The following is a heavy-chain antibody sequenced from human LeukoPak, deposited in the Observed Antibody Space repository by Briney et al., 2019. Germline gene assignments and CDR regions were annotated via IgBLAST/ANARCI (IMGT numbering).Heavy chain of an antibody. CDR3: ARGFDY. D-gene: IGHD3-10*01. V-gene: IGHV3-11*01. CDR1: GFTFSDYY. J-gene: IGHJ4*02. Sequence: GGSLRLSCAASGFTFSDYYMNWIRQAPGKGLEWVSYISSSGDTTYYADSVKGRFTISRDNAKNSLYLQMNSLRAEDAAVYYCARGFDYWGQGTLVTVSS. CDR2: ISSSGDTT.